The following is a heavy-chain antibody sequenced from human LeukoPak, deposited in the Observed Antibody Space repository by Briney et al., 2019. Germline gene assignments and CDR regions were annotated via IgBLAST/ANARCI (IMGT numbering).Heavy chain of an antibody. Sequence: PGGSLRLSCAASGFTFSNAWMSWVRQAPGKGLEWVCRIKSKTDGGTTDYAAPVKGRFTISRDDSKNTLYLQMNSLKTEDTAVYYCTTDSRVYYFDYWGQGTLVTVSS. CDR2: IKSKTDGGTT. V-gene: IGHV3-15*01. J-gene: IGHJ4*02. CDR1: GFTFSNAW. CDR3: TTDSRVYYFDY.